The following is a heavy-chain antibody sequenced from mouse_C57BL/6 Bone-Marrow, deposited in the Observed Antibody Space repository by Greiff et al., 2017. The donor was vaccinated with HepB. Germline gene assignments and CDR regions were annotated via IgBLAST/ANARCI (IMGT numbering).Heavy chain of an antibody. J-gene: IGHJ4*01. CDR1: GYTFTSYW. CDR2: IDPNSGGT. CDR3: ASYGSSYHYAMDY. D-gene: IGHD1-1*01. Sequence: QSCKASGYTFTSYWMHWVKQRPGRGLEWIGRIDPNSGGTKYNEKFKSKATLTVDKPSSTAYMQLSSLTSEDSAVYYCASYGSSYHYAMDYWGQGTSVTVSS. V-gene: IGHV1-72*01.